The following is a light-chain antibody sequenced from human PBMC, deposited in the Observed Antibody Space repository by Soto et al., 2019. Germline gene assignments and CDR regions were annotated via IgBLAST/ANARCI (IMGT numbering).Light chain of an antibody. J-gene: IGKJ1*01. V-gene: IGKV1-9*01. Sequence: IQLTQSPSSLSAYVGDRVTITCRASQGISSYLAWYQQKPGKAPELLIYAASTLQSGVPSRFSGSGSGTDFTLTISCLQSEDFATYYCQQYYSFPPTFGQRTNVDIK. CDR3: QQYYSFPPT. CDR2: AAS. CDR1: QGISSY.